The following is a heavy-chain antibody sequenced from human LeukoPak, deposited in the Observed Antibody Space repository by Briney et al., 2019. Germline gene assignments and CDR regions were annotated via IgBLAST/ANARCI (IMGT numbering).Heavy chain of an antibody. J-gene: IGHJ6*03. CDR2: IYTSGST. D-gene: IGHD3-3*02. Sequence: SETLSLTCTVSGLSISSGSFYWSWMRQPAGKGLEWIGRIYTSGSTNYNPSLKSRVTISVDTSKNQFSLKLSSVTAADTAVYYCARGLAVYYMDVWGKGTTVTISS. V-gene: IGHV4-61*02. CDR3: ARGLAVYYMDV. CDR1: GLSISSGSFY.